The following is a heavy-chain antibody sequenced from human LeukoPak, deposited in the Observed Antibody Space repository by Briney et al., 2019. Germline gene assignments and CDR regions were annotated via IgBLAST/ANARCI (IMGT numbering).Heavy chain of an antibody. V-gene: IGHV5-10-1*01. J-gene: IGHJ5*02. CDR1: GYSFTSYW. Sequence: GESLKISCKGSGYSFTSYWISWVRQTPGKGLEWMGRIDPSDSYTNYSPSFQGHVNISADKSINTAYLQWSSLKASDTAMYYCARLGPNNYFDPWGQGTLVTVSS. CDR3: ARLGPNNYFDP. CDR2: IDPSDSYT. D-gene: IGHD7-27*01.